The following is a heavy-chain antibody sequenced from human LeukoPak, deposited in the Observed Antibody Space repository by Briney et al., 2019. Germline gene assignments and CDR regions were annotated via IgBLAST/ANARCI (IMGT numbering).Heavy chain of an antibody. CDR1: GFTFSSYA. J-gene: IGHJ4*02. D-gene: IGHD3-22*01. Sequence: GGSLRLSCAASGFTFSSYAMSWVRQAPGKGLEWVSAISGSGGSTWYADSVKDRFTISRDNSKNTLYLQMNSLRAEDTAVYYCAKTEAGHYYDSSGYTNDYWGQGTLVTVSS. CDR2: ISGSGGST. V-gene: IGHV3-23*01. CDR3: AKTEAGHYYDSSGYTNDY.